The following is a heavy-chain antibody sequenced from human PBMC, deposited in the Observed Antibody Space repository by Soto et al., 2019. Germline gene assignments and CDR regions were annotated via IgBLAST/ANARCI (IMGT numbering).Heavy chain of an antibody. CDR1: GGSISSYY. D-gene: IGHD3-16*02. Sequence: SETLSLTCTVSGGSISSYYWSWIRQPPGKGLEWIGYIYYSGSTNYNPSLKSRVTISVDTSKNQFSLNMSSVIAAHTVVYYCARAVAVYFWGSYRPAGFYYQGQRTVFSVSS. CDR3: ARAVAVYFWGSYRPAGFYY. V-gene: IGHV4-59*01. J-gene: IGHJ4*02. CDR2: IYYSGST.